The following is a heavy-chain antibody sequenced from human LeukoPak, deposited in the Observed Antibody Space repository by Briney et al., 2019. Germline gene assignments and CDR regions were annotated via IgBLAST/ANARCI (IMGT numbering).Heavy chain of an antibody. CDR3: ARDSSSRGLDY. Sequence: GGPLRLSCAASGFTFSSYAMHWVRQAPGKGLEWVAVISYDGSNKYYADSVKGRFTISRDNSKNTLYLQMNSLRAEDTAVYYCARDSSSRGLDYWGQGTLVTVSS. CDR1: GFTFSSYA. D-gene: IGHD6-13*01. CDR2: ISYDGSNK. V-gene: IGHV3-30-3*01. J-gene: IGHJ4*02.